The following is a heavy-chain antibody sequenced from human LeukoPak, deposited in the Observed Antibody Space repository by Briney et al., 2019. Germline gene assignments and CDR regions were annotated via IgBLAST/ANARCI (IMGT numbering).Heavy chain of an antibody. CDR2: VTYETT. V-gene: IGHV4-4*08. CDR1: GDALSTYY. Sequence: SGTLSLTCSLSGDALSTYYWNWVRQTPGKGLEWIGHVTYETTAYNPSLKSRVTISLDTSKNEFSRQLRSVTAADTAVYFCARDQRHSYGKYFDPWSQGILVSVSS. D-gene: IGHD5-18*01. CDR3: ARDQRHSYGKYFDP. J-gene: IGHJ4*02.